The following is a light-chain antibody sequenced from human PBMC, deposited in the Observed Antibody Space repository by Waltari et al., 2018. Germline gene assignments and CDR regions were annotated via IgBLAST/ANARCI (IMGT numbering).Light chain of an antibody. J-gene: IGKJ3*01. CDR1: QSVKTN. Sequence: EIVMTQSPATLSVSPGERATLSCRASQSVKTNLACYQQKPGQAPRPLIYGASNRAPGVPARFSGSGSGTDFTLTISSLQSEDFALYYCQQYNNWPPVFTFGPGTKVDIK. V-gene: IGKV3-15*01. CDR2: GAS. CDR3: QQYNNWPPVFT.